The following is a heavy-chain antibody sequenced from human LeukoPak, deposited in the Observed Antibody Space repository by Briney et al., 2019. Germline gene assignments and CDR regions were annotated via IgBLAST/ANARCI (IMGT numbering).Heavy chain of an antibody. V-gene: IGHV3-23*01. Sequence: GGSLRLSGTTSGFTFSSFSMSWVRQTPGKGLEWVSTITYDSANKWHADSVKGRFTISRDNSKNTLYLQMHSLRADDTALYYCTKRKPTGSVTVDEYWGQGALVTVSS. CDR1: GFTFSSFS. CDR3: TKRKPTGSVTVDEY. J-gene: IGHJ4*02. CDR2: ITYDSANK. D-gene: IGHD2-21*02.